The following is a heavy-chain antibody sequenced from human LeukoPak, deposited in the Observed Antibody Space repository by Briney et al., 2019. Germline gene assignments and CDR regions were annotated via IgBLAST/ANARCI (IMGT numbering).Heavy chain of an antibody. CDR3: ARDRGYCSSTSCSPLNWFDP. Sequence: ASVKVSCKASGGTFSSYAISWVRQAPGQGLEWMGGIIPIFGTANYAQKFQGRVTITTDESTSTAYMELSRLRSDDTAVYYCARDRGYCSSTSCSPLNWFDPWGQGTLVTVSS. J-gene: IGHJ5*02. CDR2: IIPIFGTA. CDR1: GGTFSSYA. D-gene: IGHD2-2*01. V-gene: IGHV1-69*05.